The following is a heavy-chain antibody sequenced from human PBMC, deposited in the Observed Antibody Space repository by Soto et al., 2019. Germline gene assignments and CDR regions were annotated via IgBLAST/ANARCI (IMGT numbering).Heavy chain of an antibody. CDR2: IYHSGST. V-gene: IGHV4-30-2*01. CDR1: GGSISSGGYS. D-gene: IGHD2-21*02. J-gene: IGHJ4*02. Sequence: QLQLQESGSGLVKPSQTLSLTCAVSGGSISSGGYSWSWIRQPPGKGLEWIGYIYHSGSTYYNPSLKSRVTISVDRSKNQFSLKLSSVTAADTAVYYCATGAAYCGGDCYSGFDYLGQGTLVTVSS. CDR3: ATGAAYCGGDCYSGFDY.